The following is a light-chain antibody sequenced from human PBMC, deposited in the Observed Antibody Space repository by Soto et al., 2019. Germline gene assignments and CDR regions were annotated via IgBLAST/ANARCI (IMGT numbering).Light chain of an antibody. V-gene: IGKV3-11*01. J-gene: IGKJ4*01. Sequence: EIVLTQSPATLSLSPGERATLSCRASQSVRSFLAWYQQKPGQAPRLLIYDASNRATGVPGRFSGSGSGTDFTLTISSLEPEDFAVYYCHQRSSWPPALSFGGGTKVE. CDR2: DAS. CDR1: QSVRSF. CDR3: HQRSSWPPALS.